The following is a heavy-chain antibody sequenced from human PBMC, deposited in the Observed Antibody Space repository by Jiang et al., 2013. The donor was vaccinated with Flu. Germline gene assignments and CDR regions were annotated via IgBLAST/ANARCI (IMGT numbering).Heavy chain of an antibody. CDR2: IYHSGST. CDR1: GDSISSSNW. J-gene: IGHJ4*02. D-gene: IGHD6-13*01. Sequence: GSGLVKPSGTLSLTCAVSGDSISSSNWWSWVRQPPGKGLEWIGEIYHSGSTNYNPSLKSRVTISVDKSKNPFSLKLSSVTAADTAVYYCARDQYSSSWYAFDYWGQGTLVTVSS. CDR3: ARDQYSSSWYAFDY. V-gene: IGHV4-4*02.